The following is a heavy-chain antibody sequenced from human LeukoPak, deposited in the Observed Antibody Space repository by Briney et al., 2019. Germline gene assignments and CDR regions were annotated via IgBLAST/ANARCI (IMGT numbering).Heavy chain of an antibody. Sequence: SGTLSLTCGLSGGSVIITNWWTWVRQPPGKGLEWIGEFHLDGRTNYNPSLESRLTMSVDVSENQVSLKLTSVTAADTAVYYCAREGGFYRPLDYSGQGTLVTVSS. V-gene: IGHV4-4*02. CDR2: FHLDGRT. D-gene: IGHD3-3*01. CDR3: AREGGFYRPLDY. J-gene: IGHJ4*02. CDR1: GGSVIITNW.